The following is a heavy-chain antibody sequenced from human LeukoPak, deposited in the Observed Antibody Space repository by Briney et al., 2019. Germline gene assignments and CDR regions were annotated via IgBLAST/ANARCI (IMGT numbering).Heavy chain of an antibody. D-gene: IGHD3-22*01. Sequence: SLXISSQGXXXXXTSXXIGWXXQXPGKXXXGXXXXXPXDSXTRYSPSFQGQVTISADKTIGTAYLQWSSLKASDTAMYYCARSAVSGYYDSSGPNRGAFDIWGQGTMVTVSS. V-gene: IGHV5-51*01. CDR3: ARSAVSGYYDSSGPNRGAFDI. CDR1: XXXXTSXX. CDR2: XXPXDSXT. J-gene: IGHJ3*02.